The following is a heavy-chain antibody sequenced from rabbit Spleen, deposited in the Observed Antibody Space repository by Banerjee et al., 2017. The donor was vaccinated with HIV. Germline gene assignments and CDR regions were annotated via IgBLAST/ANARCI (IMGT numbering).Heavy chain of an antibody. CDR3: ARDPAYASSSGYNIPYL. J-gene: IGHJ3*01. D-gene: IGHD1-1*01. CDR1: GFSFSNNDY. Sequence: QSLEESGGDLVKPGASLTLTCTASGFSFSNNDYMCWVRQAPGKGLEWIGYIDPIFGTTYYASWVNGRFTISSHNAQNTLYLQLNSLTAADTATYFCARDPAYASSSGYNIPYLWGQGTLVTVS. CDR2: IDPIFGTT. V-gene: IGHV1S40*01.